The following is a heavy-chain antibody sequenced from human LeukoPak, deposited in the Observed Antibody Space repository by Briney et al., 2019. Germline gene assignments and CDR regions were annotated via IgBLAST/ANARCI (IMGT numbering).Heavy chain of an antibody. J-gene: IGHJ4*02. Sequence: GGSLRLSCAASGFTFSTSVMHWVRQAPGKGLEWLSFIRFDGSEKYYADSVKARFSISRDNSMNTLYLQMNSLRPEDTAVHYCAKQGLVPATAGDWGQGTLVTVSS. D-gene: IGHD2-2*01. CDR2: IRFDGSEK. CDR1: GFTFSTSV. CDR3: AKQGLVPATAGD. V-gene: IGHV3-30*02.